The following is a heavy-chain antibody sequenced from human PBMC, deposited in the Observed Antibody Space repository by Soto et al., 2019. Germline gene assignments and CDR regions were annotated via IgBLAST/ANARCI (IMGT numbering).Heavy chain of an antibody. J-gene: IGHJ3*02. CDR3: ASRVGSGSYPNWAFDAFDI. CDR2: IYYSGST. D-gene: IGHD3-10*01. CDR1: GGSISSYY. V-gene: IGHV4-59*08. Sequence: QVQLKESGPGLVKPSETLSLTCTVSGGSISSYYWSWIRQPPGKGLEWIGYIYYSGSTNYNPSLKSRVTISVDTSKNQFSLKLSSVTAADTAVYYCASRVGSGSYPNWAFDAFDIWGQGTMVTVSS.